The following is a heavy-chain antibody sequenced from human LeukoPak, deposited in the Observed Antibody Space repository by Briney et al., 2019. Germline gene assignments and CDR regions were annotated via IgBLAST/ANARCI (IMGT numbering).Heavy chain of an antibody. V-gene: IGHV3-7*05. CDR1: GFXFSSYG. CDR2: IKQDGSET. J-gene: IGHJ5*02. CDR3: AKKTYYYDTSNLGWFDP. D-gene: IGHD3-22*01. Sequence: PGRSLRLSCAASGFXFSSYGMHWVRQAPGKGLEWVANIKQDGSETYYVDSVKGRFTISRDDAKNSLYLQMNSLRAEDTALYYCAKKTYYYDTSNLGWFDPWGQGTLVTVSS.